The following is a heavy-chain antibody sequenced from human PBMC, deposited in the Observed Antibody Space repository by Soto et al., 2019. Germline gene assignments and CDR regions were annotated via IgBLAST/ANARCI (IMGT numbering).Heavy chain of an antibody. J-gene: IGHJ4*02. D-gene: IGHD3-10*01. Sequence: SETLSLTCTVSGGSISSYYWSWIRQPPGKGLEWIGYIYYSGSTNYNPSLKSRVTISVDTSKKQFSLKLSSVTAADTAVYYCARTMDYYGSGSLYYWGQGTLVTVSS. CDR2: IYYSGST. V-gene: IGHV4-59*01. CDR3: ARTMDYYGSGSLYY. CDR1: GGSISSYY.